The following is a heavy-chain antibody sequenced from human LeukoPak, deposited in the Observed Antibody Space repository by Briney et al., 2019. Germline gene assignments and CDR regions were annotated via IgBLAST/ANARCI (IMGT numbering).Heavy chain of an antibody. D-gene: IGHD2-2*01. CDR3: ARLPAYCSSTSCYYDY. CDR1: GFTFSSYS. V-gene: IGHV3-48*04. CDR2: ISSASGSI. Sequence: GSLRLSCAASGFTFSSYSMNWVRQAPGKGLEWVSYISSASGSIYYADSVKGRFTISRDNAKNSLFLQMNSLRAEDTAVYYCARLPAYCSSTSCYYDYWGRGALVTVSS. J-gene: IGHJ4*02.